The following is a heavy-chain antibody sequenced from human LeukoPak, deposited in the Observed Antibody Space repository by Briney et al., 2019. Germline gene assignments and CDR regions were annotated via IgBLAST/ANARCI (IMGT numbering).Heavy chain of an antibody. J-gene: IGHJ3*02. D-gene: IGHD1-14*01. Sequence: SETLSLTCTVSGGSISSYYWSWIRQPAGKGLECIRRIYTSGSTNYNPSLKSRVTMSVDTSKNQFSLKLSSVTAADTAVYYCARAVTSSEPEDAFDICGQGTMVTVSS. CDR3: ARAVTSSEPEDAFDI. V-gene: IGHV4-4*07. CDR2: IYTSGST. CDR1: GGSISSYY.